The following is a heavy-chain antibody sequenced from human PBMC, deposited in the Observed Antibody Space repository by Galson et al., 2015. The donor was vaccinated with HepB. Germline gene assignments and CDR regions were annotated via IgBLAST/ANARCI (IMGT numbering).Heavy chain of an antibody. Sequence: SLRLSCAASGFTFGDYAMSWFRQAPGKGXXXVGXXXSXXYGGTXXYAAXVKGRFTISRXDSKSTPYLQMNSLKTDDTAVYYCTRGYYYDSSGYYYVGYFQHWGQGTLVTVSS. CDR2: XXSXXYGGTX. D-gene: IGHD3-22*01. V-gene: IGHV3-49*03. CDR3: TRGYYYDSSGYYYVGYFQH. CDR1: GFTFGDYA. J-gene: IGHJ1*01.